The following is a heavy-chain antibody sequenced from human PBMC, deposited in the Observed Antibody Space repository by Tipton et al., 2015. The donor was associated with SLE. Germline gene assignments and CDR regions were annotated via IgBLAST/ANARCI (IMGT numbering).Heavy chain of an antibody. CDR1: GDFISSNTYY. CDR3: ARRHYSGPFDS. Sequence: GSLRLSCTVSGDFISSNTYYWGWIRQPPGKGLEWIGSIFYTGSTYYNPSLKSRVSFSIDTSKHQFSLKLNSVTAADTAVYYCARRHYSGPFDSWGQGTLVTVSS. D-gene: IGHD5-12*01. J-gene: IGHJ4*02. V-gene: IGHV4-39*07. CDR2: IFYTGST.